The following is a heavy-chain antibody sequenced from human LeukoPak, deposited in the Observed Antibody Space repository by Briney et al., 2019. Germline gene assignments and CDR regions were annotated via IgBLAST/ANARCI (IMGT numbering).Heavy chain of an antibody. CDR1: GFSFSDYG. Sequence: GGSLRLSCTASGFSFSDYGMHWVRQAPGKGPEWVAFIRYDGSSKYYAVSVKGRFTISRDNSRNTLYLQMNSLRAGDTALYYCVKGTTTVTAFVFDYWGQGTLVTVSS. J-gene: IGHJ4*02. CDR3: VKGTTTVTAFVFDY. CDR2: IRYDGSSK. V-gene: IGHV3-30*02. D-gene: IGHD4-17*01.